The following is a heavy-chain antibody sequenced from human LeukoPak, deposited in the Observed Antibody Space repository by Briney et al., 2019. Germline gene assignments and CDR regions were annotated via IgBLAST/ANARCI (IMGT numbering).Heavy chain of an antibody. J-gene: IGHJ4*02. D-gene: IGHD4-17*01. CDR1: GVSFSGYY. CDR3: ARENYGDYNDY. V-gene: IGHV4-34*01. Sequence: NPSETLSLTCAVYGVSFSGYYWSWIRQPPGKGLEWIGEINHSGSTNYNPSLKSRVTISVDTSKNQFSLKLSSVTAADTAVYYCARENYGDYNDYWGQGTLVTVSS. CDR2: INHSGST.